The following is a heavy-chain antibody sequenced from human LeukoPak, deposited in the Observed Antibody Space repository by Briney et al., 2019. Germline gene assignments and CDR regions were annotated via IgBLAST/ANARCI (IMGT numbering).Heavy chain of an antibody. D-gene: IGHD6-19*01. CDR1: GGSISSYY. Sequence: SETLSLTCTVSGGSISSYYWSWIRQPPGKGLEWIGYVYGSGYTNYNPSLKSRVTMSIDTSKNHFSLKLTTVTAADTATYYCARETSLAGFASGLGFNYWGQGILVTVSS. J-gene: IGHJ4*02. V-gene: IGHV4-59*01. CDR3: ARETSLAGFASGLGFNY. CDR2: VYGSGYT.